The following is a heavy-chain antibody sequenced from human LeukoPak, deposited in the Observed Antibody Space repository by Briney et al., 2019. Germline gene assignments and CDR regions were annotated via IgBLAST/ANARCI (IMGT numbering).Heavy chain of an antibody. CDR2: ISYDGSNK. V-gene: IGHV3-30*18. J-gene: IGHJ4*02. D-gene: IGHD3-3*01. CDR3: AKDGSIYYDFWSGPFDY. Sequence: GGSLRLSCAAFGFTFSSYGMHWVRQAPGKGLEWVAVISYDGSNKYYADSVKGRFTISRDNSKNTLYLQMNSLRAEDTAVYYCAKDGSIYYDFWSGPFDYWGQGTQVTVSS. CDR1: GFTFSSYG.